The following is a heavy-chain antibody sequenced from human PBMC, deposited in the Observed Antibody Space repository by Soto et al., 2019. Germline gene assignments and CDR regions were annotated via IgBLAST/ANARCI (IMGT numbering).Heavy chain of an antibody. J-gene: IGHJ3*02. CDR3: ASYTDCSGGSCYSPDTFDI. CDR2: IYYSGST. V-gene: IGHV4-31*03. Sequence: QVQLQESGPGLVKPSQTLSLTCTVSGGSISSGGYYWSWIRQHPGKGLEWIGYIYYSGSTYYNPSLKRRVTTSVDTAKNQCSLKLSSVTAADMAVYYCASYTDCSGGSCYSPDTFDIWGQGTMVTVSS. D-gene: IGHD2-15*01. CDR1: GGSISSGGYY.